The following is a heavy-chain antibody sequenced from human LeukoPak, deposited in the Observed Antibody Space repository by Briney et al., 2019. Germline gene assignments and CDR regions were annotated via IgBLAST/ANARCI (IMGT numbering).Heavy chain of an antibody. J-gene: IGHJ4*02. CDR1: GFTFSSYG. CDR3: AKGFTSDYYFDY. V-gene: IGHV3-30*18. CDR2: ISYDGSNK. Sequence: AGGSLRLSCAASGFTFSSYGMHWVRQAPGKGLEWVAVISYDGSNKYYADSVKGRFTISRDNSKNTLYLQMNSLRAEDTAVYYCAKGFTSDYYFDYWGQGTLVTVSS. D-gene: IGHD6-6*01.